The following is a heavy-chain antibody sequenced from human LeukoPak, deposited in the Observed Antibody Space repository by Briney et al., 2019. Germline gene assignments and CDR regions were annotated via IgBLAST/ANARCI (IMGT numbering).Heavy chain of an antibody. CDR3: ARVPTDDSSFDY. Sequence: SETLSLTCAVYGGSFSGYYWSWIRQPPGKGLEWIGYIYYSGSTNYNPSLKSRVTISVDTSKNQFSLKLSSVTAADTAVYYCARVPTDDSSFDYWGQGTLVTVSS. D-gene: IGHD3-22*01. CDR2: IYYSGST. CDR1: GGSFSGYY. J-gene: IGHJ4*02. V-gene: IGHV4-59*01.